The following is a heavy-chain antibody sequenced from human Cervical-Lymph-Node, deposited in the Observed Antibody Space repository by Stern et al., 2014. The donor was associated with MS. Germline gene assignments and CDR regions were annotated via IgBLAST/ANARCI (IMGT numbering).Heavy chain of an antibody. D-gene: IGHD3-22*01. J-gene: IGHJ3*02. V-gene: IGHV3-21*01. Sequence: VQLVESGGGLVKPGGSLRLSCAASGFTFSSYSMNWVRQAPGQVLEWVSSISSSSSYIYYADSVKGRFTISRDNAKNSLYLQMNSLRAEDTAVYYCARDYHYYDSSGYYDDAFDIWGQGTMVTVSS. CDR1: GFTFSSYS. CDR2: ISSSSSYI. CDR3: ARDYHYYDSSGYYDDAFDI.